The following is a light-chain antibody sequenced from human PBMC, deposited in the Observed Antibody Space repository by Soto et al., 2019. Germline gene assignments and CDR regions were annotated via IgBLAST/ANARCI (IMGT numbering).Light chain of an antibody. CDR3: TSYTSSGTPYV. CDR1: SSDVGGYTY. V-gene: IGLV2-14*01. Sequence: QSALTRPASVSGSPGQSITISCAGTSSDVGGYTYVSWYQQHPGKAPKLMIYDVSNRPSGVSNRFSGSKSGNTASLTISGLQAEDEADYYCTSYTSSGTPYVFGGGTKLTVL. CDR2: DVS. J-gene: IGLJ1*01.